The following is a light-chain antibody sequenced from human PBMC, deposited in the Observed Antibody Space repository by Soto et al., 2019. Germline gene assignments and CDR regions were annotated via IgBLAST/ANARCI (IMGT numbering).Light chain of an antibody. J-gene: IGKJ1*01. CDR1: QSISTR. CDR2: DAS. Sequence: DIPMTQSHSTLSASVGDRVTITCRASQSISTRLAWYQQKPGKAPKFLIYDASSLESGVPSRVSGSGSGTEVTLTISSLQPDDFATYYCQQYNSYLWTFGQGTKVDI. V-gene: IGKV1-5*01. CDR3: QQYNSYLWT.